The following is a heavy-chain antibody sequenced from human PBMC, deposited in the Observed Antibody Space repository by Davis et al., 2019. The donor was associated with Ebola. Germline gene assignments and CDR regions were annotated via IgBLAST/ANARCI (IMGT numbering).Heavy chain of an antibody. D-gene: IGHD2-21*02. J-gene: IGHJ6*02. Sequence: GESLKISCGTSGFTFSSYGMNWVRQAPGKGLEWVSYISGSGDNTYYADSVKGRFTISRDNAKNSLYLQMNSLRAEDTAVYYCARAGGSTTLTAPSMDVWGQGTTVTVSS. V-gene: IGHV3-23*01. CDR1: GFTFSSYG. CDR3: ARAGGSTTLTAPSMDV. CDR2: ISGSGDNT.